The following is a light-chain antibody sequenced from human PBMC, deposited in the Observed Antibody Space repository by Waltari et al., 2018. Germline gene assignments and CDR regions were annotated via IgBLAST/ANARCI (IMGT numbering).Light chain of an antibody. Sequence: EIVMTQSPATLSVSPGERATLSCRASQSVSSNLAWYQQKPGQGPRLLIYGASTRATGIPARFSGSGSGTEFTLTISSLQSEDFAVYYCQQYNNWPPTGYTFGQGTKLEIK. V-gene: IGKV3-15*01. CDR2: GAS. CDR3: QQYNNWPPTGYT. CDR1: QSVSSN. J-gene: IGKJ2*01.